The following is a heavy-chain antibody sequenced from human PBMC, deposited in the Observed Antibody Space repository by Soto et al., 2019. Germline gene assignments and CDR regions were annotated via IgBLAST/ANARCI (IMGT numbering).Heavy chain of an antibody. Sequence: QITLKESGPTLVKPTQTLTLTCTFSGFSLSTSGVGVGWIRQPPGKALEWLALIYWDDDKRYSPSLKSRLTITTDISKNQVVLTMTNMDPVHIATYYCAPRIPYYHDYWGQGTLVTVSS. CDR3: APRIPYYHDY. CDR1: GFSLSTSGVG. D-gene: IGHD3-10*01. V-gene: IGHV2-5*02. J-gene: IGHJ4*02. CDR2: IYWDDDK.